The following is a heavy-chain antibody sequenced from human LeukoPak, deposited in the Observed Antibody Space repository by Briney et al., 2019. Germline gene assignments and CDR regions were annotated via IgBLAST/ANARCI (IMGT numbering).Heavy chain of an antibody. CDR2: IKHDGSEK. CDR1: GFSFSSSW. D-gene: IGHD5-18*01. Sequence: GGSLRLSCVVSGFSFSSSWMSWVRQAPGKGLEWLANIKHDGSEKFYVESVKGRFTISRDNARNSLYLQMDSLRADDTAVYYCTRDRYGDWGQGSPVTVSS. V-gene: IGHV3-7*05. J-gene: IGHJ4*02. CDR3: TRDRYGD.